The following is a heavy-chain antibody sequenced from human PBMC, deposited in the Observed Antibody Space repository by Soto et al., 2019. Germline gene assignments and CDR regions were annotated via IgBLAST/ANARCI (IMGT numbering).Heavy chain of an antibody. Sequence: ASVKVSSKACGYTFTGYYMHWLRQAPGQGLEGMGWINPNSGRTKEAQKFQGGVIMSREKYMSTAYMELGRLRTDDTGVYFCASAGAAGLVPGYDPWGQGTLVTVSS. V-gene: IGHV1-2*02. J-gene: IGHJ5*02. CDR1: GYTFTGYY. D-gene: IGHD6-13*01. CDR3: ASAGAAGLVPGYDP. CDR2: INPNSGRT.